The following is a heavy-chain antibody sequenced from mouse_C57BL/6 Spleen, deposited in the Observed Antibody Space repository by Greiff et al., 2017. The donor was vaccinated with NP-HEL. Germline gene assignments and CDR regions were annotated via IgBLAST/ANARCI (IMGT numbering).Heavy chain of an antibody. D-gene: IGHD2-10*01. Sequence: QVHVKQSGAELVKPGASVKISCKASGYAFSSYWMNWVKQRPGKGLEWIGQIYPGDGDTNYNGKFKGKATLTADKSSSTAYMQLSSLTSEDSAVYFCARWPSYGNYEGFAYWGQGTLVNVSA. CDR2: IYPGDGDT. J-gene: IGHJ3*01. V-gene: IGHV1-80*01. CDR3: ARWPSYGNYEGFAY. CDR1: GYAFSSYW.